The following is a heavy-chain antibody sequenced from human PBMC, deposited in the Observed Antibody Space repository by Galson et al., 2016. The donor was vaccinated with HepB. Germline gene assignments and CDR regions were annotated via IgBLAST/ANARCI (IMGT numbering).Heavy chain of an antibody. Sequence: SLRLSCAASGFAFSNYVMNWVRQAPGKGLEWVSAISGSGTNTYYEDSVKGRFPIPRDNSKNTLFLQMNSLRAEETAVYYCAKSLLGVTLVSYYYGMDVWGQGTTVTVSS. CDR3: AKSLLGVTLVSYYYGMDV. D-gene: IGHD2-21*02. CDR2: ISGSGTNT. J-gene: IGHJ6*02. V-gene: IGHV3-23*01. CDR1: GFAFSNYV.